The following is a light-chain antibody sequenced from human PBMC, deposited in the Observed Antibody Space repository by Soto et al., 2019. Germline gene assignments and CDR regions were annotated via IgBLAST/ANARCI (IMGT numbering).Light chain of an antibody. J-gene: IGKJ4*01. Sequence: DIQLTKSPSLLSASVGDRVTITCRASPGISPYLAWYQQTSGKAQKLLITAASTLQRGVPSRFSGSGSGTHFTLTISILQPEDFATYYCQQLNAYPLTFGGGTRVEIK. V-gene: IGKV1-9*01. CDR3: QQLNAYPLT. CDR2: AAS. CDR1: PGISPY.